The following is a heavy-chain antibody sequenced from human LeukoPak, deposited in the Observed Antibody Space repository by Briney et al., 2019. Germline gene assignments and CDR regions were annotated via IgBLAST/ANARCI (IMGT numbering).Heavy chain of an antibody. Sequence: SETLSLTCTVSGGSISRSPYSWAWIRQSPGKGLEWIAIVHYSGTTYYNPSLKSRITVSADTAKNQFSLRLTSATAADTAVYFCAGYHNNGVISSFNALDYWGQGTLVTVSS. J-gene: IGHJ4*02. CDR1: GGSISRSPYS. V-gene: IGHV4-39*01. CDR2: VHYSGTT. D-gene: IGHD2-21*01. CDR3: AGYHNNGVISSFNALDY.